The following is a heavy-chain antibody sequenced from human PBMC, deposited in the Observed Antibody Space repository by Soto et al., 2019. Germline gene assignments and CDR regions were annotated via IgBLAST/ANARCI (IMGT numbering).Heavy chain of an antibody. Sequence: GGSLRLSCTASGFTFGDYSMSWFRQAPWKGLEWVAFIRSKACGGTTEYAASVKGRFTISRDDSKSIAYLQMNSLKTEDTAVYYFAGERTVYGGECYLAGWSDAYYYYGMDVWGQGTTVEVSS. CDR1: GFTFGDYS. V-gene: IGHV3-49*03. CDR3: AGERTVYGGECYLAGWSDAYYYYGMDV. D-gene: IGHD2-21*01. CDR2: IRSKACGGTT. J-gene: IGHJ6*01.